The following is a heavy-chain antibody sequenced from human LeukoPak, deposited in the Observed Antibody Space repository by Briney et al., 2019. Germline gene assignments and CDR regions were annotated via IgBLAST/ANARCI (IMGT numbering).Heavy chain of an antibody. CDR1: GFTFSRYG. CDR2: ISYDGSNK. V-gene: IGHV3-30*18. J-gene: IGHJ4*02. CDR3: AKLYTSSPARVF. D-gene: IGHD6-6*01. Sequence: PGGSLRLSCAASGFTFSRYGMHWVRQAPGKGLEWVAVISYDGSNKYYADSVKGRFSISRDNSKNTLYLQMKSLRAEDTAVYYCAKLYTSSPARVFWGQGTLVTVSS.